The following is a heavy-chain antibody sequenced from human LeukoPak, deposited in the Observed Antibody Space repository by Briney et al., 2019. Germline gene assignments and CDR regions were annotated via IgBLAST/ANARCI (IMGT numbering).Heavy chain of an antibody. CDR2: IYYSGST. D-gene: IGHD5-12*01. J-gene: IGHJ5*02. V-gene: IGHV4-59*01. Sequence: SVTLSLTCTVSGGSISSYYWSWIRQPPGKGLEWIGYIYYSGSTNYNPSLKSRVTISVDTSKNQFSLKLSSVTAADTAVYYCARGGASSGYFNWFDPWGQGTLVTVSS. CDR1: GGSISSYY. CDR3: ARGGASSGYFNWFDP.